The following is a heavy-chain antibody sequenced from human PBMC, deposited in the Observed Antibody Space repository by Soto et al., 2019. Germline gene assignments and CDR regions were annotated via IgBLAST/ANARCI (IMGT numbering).Heavy chain of an antibody. CDR3: ARDGDTAMVSPLRLYYYYYGMDV. V-gene: IGHV1-3*01. CDR1: GYALTSYA. Sequence: GSVKGCFKASGYALTSYAMHLVRQAPGQSLEWTGWINAGNGNTKYSQKFQGRVTITRDTSASTAYMELSSLRSEETAVYYCARDGDTAMVSPLRLYYYYYGMDVWGQGTTVTVSS. CDR2: INAGNGNT. D-gene: IGHD5-18*01. J-gene: IGHJ6*01.